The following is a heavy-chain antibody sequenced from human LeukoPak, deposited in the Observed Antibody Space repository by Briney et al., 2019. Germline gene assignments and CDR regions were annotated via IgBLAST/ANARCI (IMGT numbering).Heavy chain of an antibody. D-gene: IGHD6-13*01. CDR2: ISGSSAHI. CDR3: ARVAAAAGTSVGYMDV. Sequence: KPGGSLRLSCAASGFTFSTYIMNWVRQAPGKGLEWVSSISGSSAHIYYADSVKGRFTISRDNAKNSLYLQMNSLRAEDTALYYCARVAAAAGTSVGYMDVWGKGTTVTVSS. J-gene: IGHJ6*03. V-gene: IGHV3-21*04. CDR1: GFTFSTYI.